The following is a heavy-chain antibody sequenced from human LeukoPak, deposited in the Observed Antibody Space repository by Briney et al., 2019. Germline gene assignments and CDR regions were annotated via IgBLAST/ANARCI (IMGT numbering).Heavy chain of an antibody. V-gene: IGHV3-48*03. J-gene: IGHJ3*02. CDR3: ARVIVVGATGI. CDR2: ISSGGSTV. D-gene: IGHD1-26*01. CDR1: GFTFSSYE. Sequence: GGSLRLSCAASGFTFSSYEMNWVRQAPGKGLEWVSYISSGGSTVYYADSVKGRFTISRDNAKNSLYLQMNSLRAEDTAVYYCARVIVVGATGIWGQGTMVTVSS.